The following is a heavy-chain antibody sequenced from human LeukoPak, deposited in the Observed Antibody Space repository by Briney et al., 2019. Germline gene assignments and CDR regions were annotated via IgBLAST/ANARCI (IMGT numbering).Heavy chain of an antibody. CDR2: ISGGGSTI. Sequence: GGSLRLSCAASGFTFSDYYMSWIRQAPGKGLEWVSYISGGGSTIYYADSVKGRFTISRDNAKNTLYLQMNSLRAEDTAVYYCAKGRSVWGSYRYVYWGQGTLVTVSS. D-gene: IGHD3-16*02. V-gene: IGHV3-11*04. J-gene: IGHJ4*02. CDR3: AKGRSVWGSYRYVY. CDR1: GFTFSDYY.